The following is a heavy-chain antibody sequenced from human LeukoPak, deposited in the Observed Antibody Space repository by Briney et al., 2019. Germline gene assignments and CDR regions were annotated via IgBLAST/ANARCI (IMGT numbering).Heavy chain of an antibody. CDR1: GFTFSSYG. V-gene: IGHV3-30*18. CDR2: ISYDGSNK. CDR3: AKVSGGGLYYDGMDV. D-gene: IGHD1-14*01. Sequence: GGSLRLSCAASGFTFSSYGMHWVRQAPGKGLEWVAVISYDGSNKYYADSVKGRFTISRDNSKNTLYLQMNSLRAEDTAVYYCAKVSGGGLYYDGMDVWGQGTTVTVSS. J-gene: IGHJ6*02.